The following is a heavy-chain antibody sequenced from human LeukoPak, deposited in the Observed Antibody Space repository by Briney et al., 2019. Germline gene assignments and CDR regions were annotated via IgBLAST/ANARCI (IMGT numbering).Heavy chain of an antibody. V-gene: IGHV4-31*03. CDR3: ARVTMVSGYMRDFDY. CDR2: IYYSGST. D-gene: IGHD5-12*01. CDR1: AGSISSGGYY. J-gene: IGHJ4*02. Sequence: SETLSLTCTVSAGSISSGGYYWSWIRQHPGKGLEWIGYIYYSGSTYYNPSLKSRVTISVDTSKNQFSLKLSSVTAADTAVYYCARVTMVSGYMRDFDYWGQGTLVTVSS.